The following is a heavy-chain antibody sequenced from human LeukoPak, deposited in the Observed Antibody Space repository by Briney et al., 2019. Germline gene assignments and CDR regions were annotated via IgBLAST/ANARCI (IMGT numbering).Heavy chain of an antibody. J-gene: IGHJ4*02. CDR2: ISWNSGSI. D-gene: IGHD3-22*01. CDR3: AKDGDSRQFDY. CDR1: GFTFDDYA. V-gene: IGHV3-9*01. Sequence: QPGGSLRLSCAASGFTFDDYAMHWVRQAPGKGLEWVSGISWNSGSIGYADSVKGRFTISRDNAKNSLCLQMNSLRAEDTALYYCAKDGDSRQFDYWGQGTLVTVSS.